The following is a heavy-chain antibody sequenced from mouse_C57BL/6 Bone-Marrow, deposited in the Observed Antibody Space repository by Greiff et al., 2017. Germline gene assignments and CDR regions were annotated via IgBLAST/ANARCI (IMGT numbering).Heavy chain of an antibody. CDR1: GYAFTNYL. Sequence: VQLQQSGAELVRPGTSVKVSCKASGYAFTNYLIEWVKQRPGQGLEWIGVINPGSGGTNYNQKFKGKATLTVDKSSSTAYMQLSSLTSEDSAVYYCAINLPWFAYWGQGTLVTVSA. CDR2: INPGSGGT. V-gene: IGHV1-54*01. CDR3: AINLPWFAY. J-gene: IGHJ3*01.